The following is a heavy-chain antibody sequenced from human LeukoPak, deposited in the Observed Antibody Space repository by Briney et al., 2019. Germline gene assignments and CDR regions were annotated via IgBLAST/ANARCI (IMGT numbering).Heavy chain of an antibody. V-gene: IGHV3-48*01. CDR3: VRDHHRRLYDSQARDTFDI. CDR1: GFTFSSYS. Sequence: PGRSLRLSCTASGFTFSSYSMNWVRQAPGKGLEWVSYISSSSSTIYYADSVKGRFTISRDNAKNSLYLQMNSLRAEDTAVYYCVRDHHRRLYDSQARDTFDIWGRGTMVTVSS. D-gene: IGHD5/OR15-5a*01. J-gene: IGHJ3*02. CDR2: ISSSSSTI.